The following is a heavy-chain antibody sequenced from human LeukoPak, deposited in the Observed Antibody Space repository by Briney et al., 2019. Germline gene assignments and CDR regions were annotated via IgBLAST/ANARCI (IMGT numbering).Heavy chain of an antibody. V-gene: IGHV4-31*03. Sequence: SETLSLTCTVSGGSISSGAYFWSWIRQNPGKGLEWIGYIYHGGNTYYNPSLKSRVTISVDTSKNQFSLTLSSVAAADTAMYYCARVRYYGSGEEVDPWGQGTLVTVSS. CDR3: ARVRYYGSGEEVDP. D-gene: IGHD3-10*01. J-gene: IGHJ5*02. CDR1: GGSISSGAYF. CDR2: IYHGGNT.